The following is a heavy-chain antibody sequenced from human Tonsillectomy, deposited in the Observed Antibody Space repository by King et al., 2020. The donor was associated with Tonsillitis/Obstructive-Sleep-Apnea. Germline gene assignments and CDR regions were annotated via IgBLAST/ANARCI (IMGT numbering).Heavy chain of an antibody. CDR1: GFTFSSYG. Sequence: VQLVESGGGVVQPGRSLRLSCAASGFTFSSYGMHWARQAPGKGLEWVAVLWFDGSNKYYADSVKGRFTISRDNSKNTLYLQMNSLRAADTAVYYCARAPLSITGLLYYYYYMDVWVRGTTVTVSS. CDR2: LWFDGSNK. J-gene: IGHJ6*03. D-gene: IGHD1-20*01. V-gene: IGHV3-33*01. CDR3: ARAPLSITGLLYYYYYMDV.